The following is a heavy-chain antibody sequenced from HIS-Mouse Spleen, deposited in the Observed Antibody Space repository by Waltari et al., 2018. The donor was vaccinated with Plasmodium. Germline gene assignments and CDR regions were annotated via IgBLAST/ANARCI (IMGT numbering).Heavy chain of an antibody. D-gene: IGHD6-13*01. CDR2: IKQDGSEK. V-gene: IGHV3-7*01. J-gene: IGHJ2*01. CDR1: GFPFRSYW. CDR3: ASSWYWYFDL. Sequence: EVQLVASGGGLVQPGGSLRLSCAPSGFPFRSYWLSWVRQAPGKGLECVANIKQDGSEKYYVDSVKGRFTISRDNAKNSLYLQMNSLRAEDTAVYYCASSWYWYFDLWGRGTLVTVSS.